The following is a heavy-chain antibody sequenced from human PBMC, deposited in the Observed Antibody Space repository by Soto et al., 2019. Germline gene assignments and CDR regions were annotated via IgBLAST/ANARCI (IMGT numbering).Heavy chain of an antibody. V-gene: IGHV6-1*01. CDR2: IYYRSKWFH. J-gene: IGHJ6*02. CDR3: ARVHCSAGTCLDGLDF. D-gene: IGHD2-15*01. CDR1: GDSVSSNGAC. Sequence: SETLSLTCVISGDSVSSNGACWNWIRQSPSRGLQWLGRIYYRSKWFHDYAASVESRMAINPDTSRNQFSLQLNYVTPEDTAVYYCARVHCSAGTCLDGLDFWGQGTTVTVSS.